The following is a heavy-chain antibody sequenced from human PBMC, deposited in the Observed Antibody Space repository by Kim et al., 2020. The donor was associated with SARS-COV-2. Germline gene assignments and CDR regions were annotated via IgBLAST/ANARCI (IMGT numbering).Heavy chain of an antibody. J-gene: IGHJ4*02. V-gene: IGHV4-59*08. D-gene: IGHD1-1*01. CDR3: ARQLTTGYLDY. Sequence: YHHPTLEVRVTISVETSKNQFSLRLSSVTAADTAVYYCARQLTTGYLDYWGQGTLVTVSS.